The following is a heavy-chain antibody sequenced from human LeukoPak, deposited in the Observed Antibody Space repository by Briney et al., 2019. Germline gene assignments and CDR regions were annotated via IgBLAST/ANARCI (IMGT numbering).Heavy chain of an antibody. CDR2: INHSGST. D-gene: IGHD6-19*01. J-gene: IGHJ4*02. CDR1: GGSFSGYY. CDR3: AGIAVAGTIYFDY. V-gene: IGHV4-34*01. Sequence: SETLSLTCAVYGGSFSGYYWSWIRQPPGKGLEWIGEINHSGSTNYNPSLKSRVAISVDTSKNQFSLKLSSVTAADTAVYYCAGIAVAGTIYFDYWGQGTLVTVSS.